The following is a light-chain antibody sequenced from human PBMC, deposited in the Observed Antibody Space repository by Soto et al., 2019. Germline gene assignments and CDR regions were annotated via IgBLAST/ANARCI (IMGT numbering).Light chain of an antibody. Sequence: EIVLTQSPATLSLSPGETATLSCRASQSVSGYIGWYQQKPGQAPRLLIYADSNRATGIPARFSGSGSGTDFTLTISSLEPEDFSVYYCQQRYNWPITFGQGTRLEN. V-gene: IGKV3-11*01. J-gene: IGKJ5*01. CDR2: ADS. CDR1: QSVSGY. CDR3: QQRYNWPIT.